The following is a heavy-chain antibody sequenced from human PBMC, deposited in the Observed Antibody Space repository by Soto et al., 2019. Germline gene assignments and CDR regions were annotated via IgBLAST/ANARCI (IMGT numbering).Heavy chain of an antibody. CDR2: IWANGSVQ. V-gene: IGHV3-33*01. CDR3: ATDRGYSPFDH. Sequence: QVQLVESGGGVVQPGRSLRLSCAASGFSFPTYGMHWVRQTPGKGLEWVAVIWANGSVQKYADSVKGRFTISRDNSKNTLYLEMSSLRVDDTAVYYCATDRGYSPFDHWGQGTLVTVSS. CDR1: GFSFPTYG. J-gene: IGHJ4*02. D-gene: IGHD3-22*01.